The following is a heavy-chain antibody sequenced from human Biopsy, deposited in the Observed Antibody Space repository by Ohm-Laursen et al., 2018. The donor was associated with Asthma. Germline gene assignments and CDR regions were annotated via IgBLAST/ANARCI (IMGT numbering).Heavy chain of an antibody. CDR2: LFHRGAP. J-gene: IGHJ6*01. Sequence: TLSLTCVVSGDSINSGGYSGDLNRQPPGKGPEGDAYLFHRGAPHYNPSLKSRVTISVDRSKRQFSLKVNSVTAADTAVYYCARMITMIQAANYYSYAMDVWGQGTTVTVSS. CDR3: ARMITMIQAANYYSYAMDV. CDR1: GDSINSGGYS. V-gene: IGHV4-30-2*01. D-gene: IGHD3-22*01.